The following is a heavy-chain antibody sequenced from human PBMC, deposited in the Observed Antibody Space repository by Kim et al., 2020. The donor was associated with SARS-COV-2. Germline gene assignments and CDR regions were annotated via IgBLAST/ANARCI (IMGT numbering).Heavy chain of an antibody. Sequence: DSVKVSCKASGYTFTSYYVHWVRQAPGQGLEWMGIINPSNDATTYAQKFQGRVTLTRDTSTSTVYMELSSLISDDTALYYCSRNRIPMVRGAPDYWGQGT. V-gene: IGHV1-46*01. CDR2: INPSNDAT. D-gene: IGHD3-10*01. CDR1: GYTFTSYY. J-gene: IGHJ4*02. CDR3: SRNRIPMVRGAPDY.